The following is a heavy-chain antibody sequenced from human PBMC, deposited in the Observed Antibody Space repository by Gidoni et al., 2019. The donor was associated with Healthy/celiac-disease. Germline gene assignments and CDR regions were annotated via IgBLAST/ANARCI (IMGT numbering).Heavy chain of an antibody. Sequence: QVQLVQSGAEVKKPGASVKVSCKASGYTFTSYGLSWVRQAPGQGLEWMGWISAYNGNTNYAQKLQGRVTMTTDTSTSTAYMELRSLRSDDTAVYYCARESLHIFPYGDYPTSDAFDIWGQGTMVTVSS. V-gene: IGHV1-18*01. CDR1: GYTFTSYG. CDR2: ISAYNGNT. CDR3: ARESLHIFPYGDYPTSDAFDI. J-gene: IGHJ3*02. D-gene: IGHD4-17*01.